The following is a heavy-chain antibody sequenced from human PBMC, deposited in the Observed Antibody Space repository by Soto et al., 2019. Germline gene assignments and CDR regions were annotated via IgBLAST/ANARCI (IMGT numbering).Heavy chain of an antibody. CDR3: VKLSMIVPRSSFQH. D-gene: IGHD3-22*01. CDR1: GFTFSSYA. CDR2: ISGSGGST. Sequence: GGSLRLSCAASGFTFSSYAMSWVRQAPGKGLEWVSAISGSGGSTYYADSVKGRFTISRDNSKNTLYLQMNSLRAEDTAVYYCVKLSMIVPRSSFQHWGQGTLVTVSS. V-gene: IGHV3-23*01. J-gene: IGHJ1*01.